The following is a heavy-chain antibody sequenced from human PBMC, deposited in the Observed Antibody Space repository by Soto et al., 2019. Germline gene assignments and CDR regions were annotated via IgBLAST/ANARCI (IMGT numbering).Heavy chain of an antibody. CDR3: ARYRLKSYGYYGMDV. J-gene: IGHJ6*02. V-gene: IGHV3-33*01. Sequence: PGGSLRLSCAASGFTFSSYGMHWVRQAPGKGLEWVAVIWYNGSNKYYADNVKGRFTISSDHSKNTLYLQMNSLRAQDTSVYYCARYRLKSYGYYGMDVWGQGTTVTVSS. D-gene: IGHD5-18*01. CDR2: IWYNGSNK. CDR1: GFTFSSYG.